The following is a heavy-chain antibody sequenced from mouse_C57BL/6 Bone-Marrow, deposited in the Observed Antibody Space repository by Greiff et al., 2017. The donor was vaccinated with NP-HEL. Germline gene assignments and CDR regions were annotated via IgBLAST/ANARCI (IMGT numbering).Heavy chain of an antibody. J-gene: IGHJ2*01. CDR2: IYPRSGNT. Sequence: QVQLQQSGAELARPGASVKLSCKASGYTFTSYGISWVKQRTGQGLEWIGEIYPRSGNTYYNEKFKGKATLTADKSSSTAYMELRSLTSDDSAVYFGARGDYYGSTFYYWGQGTTLTVSS. CDR1: GYTFTSYG. D-gene: IGHD1-1*01. CDR3: ARGDYYGSTFYY. V-gene: IGHV1-81*01.